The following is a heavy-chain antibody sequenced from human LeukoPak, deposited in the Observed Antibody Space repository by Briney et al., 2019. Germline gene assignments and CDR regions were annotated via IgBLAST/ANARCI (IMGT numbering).Heavy chain of an antibody. J-gene: IGHJ4*02. Sequence: PGGSLRLSCAASGFTFSSYSMNWVRQAPGKGLEWVSSISSSSSYIYYADSVKGRFTISRDNAKNSLYLQMNSLRAEDTAVYYCARDGGDYGDYVDYWGQGTLVTVSS. CDR3: ARDGGDYGDYVDY. CDR2: ISSSSSYI. CDR1: GFTFSSYS. D-gene: IGHD4-17*01. V-gene: IGHV3-21*01.